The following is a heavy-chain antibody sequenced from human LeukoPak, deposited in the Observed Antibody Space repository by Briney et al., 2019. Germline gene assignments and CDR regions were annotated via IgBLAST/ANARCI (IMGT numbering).Heavy chain of an antibody. CDR1: GXTFSSYA. D-gene: IGHD3-22*01. J-gene: IGHJ4*02. Sequence: PGGSLRLSWSASGXTFSSYAMHWVRQAPGKGLEYVSAISSNGGSTYYADSVKGRFTISRDNSKNTLYLQMSSLRAGDTAVYYCVKDRYYDSSGYLVDYWGQGTLVTVSS. V-gene: IGHV3-64D*09. CDR3: VKDRYYDSSGYLVDY. CDR2: ISSNGGST.